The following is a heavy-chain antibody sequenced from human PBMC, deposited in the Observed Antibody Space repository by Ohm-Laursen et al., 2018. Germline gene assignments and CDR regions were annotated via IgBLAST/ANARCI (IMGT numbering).Heavy chain of an antibody. J-gene: IGHJ4*02. CDR3: ARDRGSAVGGRPFDY. CDR1: GGSISSYY. CDR2: IYYSGST. Sequence: SETLSLTCTVSGGSISSYYWSWIRQPPGKGLEWIGYIYYSGSTNYNPSLKGRVTISVDTSKNQFSLKLSSVTAADTAVYYCARDRGSAVGGRPFDYWGQGTLVTVSS. V-gene: IGHV4-59*01. D-gene: IGHD1-26*01.